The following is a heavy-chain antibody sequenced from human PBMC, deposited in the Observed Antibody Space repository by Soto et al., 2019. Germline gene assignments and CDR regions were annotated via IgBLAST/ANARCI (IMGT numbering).Heavy chain of an antibody. CDR1: GFTFSSYI. CDR3: ARDPSPYDFWSGSKRPYGLDV. CDR2: ISTSSSYK. D-gene: IGHD3-3*01. J-gene: IGHJ6*02. V-gene: IGHV3-21*01. Sequence: GGSLRLSCAASGFTFSSYIINWVRQAPGRGLEWVSSISTSSSYKHYADTVKGRFTISRDNAKNSLYLQMNSLRAEDTAVYYCARDPSPYDFWSGSKRPYGLDVWGQGTTVTVSS.